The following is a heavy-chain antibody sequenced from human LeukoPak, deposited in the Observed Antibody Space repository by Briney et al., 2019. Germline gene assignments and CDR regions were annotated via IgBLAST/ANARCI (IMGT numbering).Heavy chain of an antibody. J-gene: IGHJ1*01. D-gene: IGHD1-26*01. Sequence: SETLSLTCTVSGYSISSSYYWGWIRQPPGKGLEWIGSIYYSGSTYYNPSLKSRVTISVDTSKNQFSLRLSSVTAADTAVYYCARGTGASYRVYFLQWGLGTLVSVSS. CDR3: ARGTGASYRVYFLQ. CDR2: IYYSGST. CDR1: GYSISSSYY. V-gene: IGHV4-38-2*02.